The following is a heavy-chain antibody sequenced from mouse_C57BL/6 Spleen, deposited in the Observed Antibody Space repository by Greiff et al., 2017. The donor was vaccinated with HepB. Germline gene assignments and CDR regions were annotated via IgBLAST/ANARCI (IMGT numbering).Heavy chain of an antibody. J-gene: IGHJ4*01. CDR1: GFSFNTYA. CDR3: VRHGRITTVAMDY. Sequence: EAGGGLVQPKGSLKLSCAASGFSFNTYAMNWVRQAPGKGLEWVARIRSKSNNYATYYADSVKDRFTISRDDSESMLYLQMNNLKTEDTAMYYCVRHGRITTVAMDYWGQGTSVTVSS. CDR2: IRSKSNNYAT. V-gene: IGHV10-1*01. D-gene: IGHD1-1*01.